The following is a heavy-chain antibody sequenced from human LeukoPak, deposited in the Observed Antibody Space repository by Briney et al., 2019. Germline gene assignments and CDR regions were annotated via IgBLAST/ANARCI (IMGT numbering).Heavy chain of an antibody. CDR3: AREEVPADIVVVPAAEVGWFDP. Sequence: PSETLSLTCTVSGGSISSSSYYWGWIRQPPGKGLEWIGSIYYSGSTYYNPSLKSRVTISVDTSKNQFSLKLSSVTAADTAVYYCAREEVPADIVVVPAAEVGWFDPWGQGTLVTVSS. V-gene: IGHV4-39*07. J-gene: IGHJ5*02. CDR1: GGSISSSSYY. D-gene: IGHD2-2*01. CDR2: IYYSGST.